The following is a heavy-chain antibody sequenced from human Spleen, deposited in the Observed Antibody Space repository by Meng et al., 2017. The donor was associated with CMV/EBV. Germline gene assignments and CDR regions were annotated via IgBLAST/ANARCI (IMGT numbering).Heavy chain of an antibody. Sequence: SETLSLTCAVDGGSFTTYYWSWVRQPPGKGLEWIGEINHSGSTNYNPSLKSRVTISVDTSKNQFSLKLSSVTAADTAVYYCARGPLEYYYGMDVWGQGTTVTVSS. D-gene: IGHD1-1*01. J-gene: IGHJ6*02. V-gene: IGHV4-34*01. CDR2: INHSGST. CDR3: ARGPLEYYYGMDV. CDR1: GGSFTTYY.